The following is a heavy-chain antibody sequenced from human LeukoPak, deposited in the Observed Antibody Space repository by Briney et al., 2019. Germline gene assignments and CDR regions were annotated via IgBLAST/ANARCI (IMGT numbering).Heavy chain of an antibody. Sequence: GGSLRLSCAASGFTFDDYTMHWVRQAPGKGLEGVSLITWDGGSTYYADSVKGRLTISRDNSKNSLYLKMNSRRTEDTALYYCAKGKNTGSYLSHVDYWGQGTLVTVSS. CDR2: ITWDGGST. CDR1: GFTFDDYT. J-gene: IGHJ4*02. D-gene: IGHD3-10*01. CDR3: AKGKNTGSYLSHVDY. V-gene: IGHV3-43*01.